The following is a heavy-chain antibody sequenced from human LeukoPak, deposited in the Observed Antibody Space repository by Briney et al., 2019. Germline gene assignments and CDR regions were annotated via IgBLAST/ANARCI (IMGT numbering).Heavy chain of an antibody. CDR3: ATRIAAAENYFDY. V-gene: IGHV1-2*02. D-gene: IGHD6-13*01. J-gene: IGHJ4*02. CDR2: INPNSGGT. CDR1: GYTFTGYY. Sequence: GASVKVSCKASGYTFTGYYMHWVRQAPGQGLEWMGWINPNSGGTNYAQKFQGRVTMTEDTSTDTAYMELSSLRSEDTAVYYCATRIAAAENYFDYWGQGTLVTVSS.